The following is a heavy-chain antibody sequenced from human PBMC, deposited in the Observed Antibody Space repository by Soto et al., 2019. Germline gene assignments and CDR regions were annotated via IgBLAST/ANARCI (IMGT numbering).Heavy chain of an antibody. D-gene: IGHD3-3*01. CDR2: IKRDGSEK. V-gene: IGHV3-7*03. CDR3: ASLEWESSGYADY. Sequence: APGKGLEWVANIKRDGSEKYYVDSEKGRFAISRENAKNTLYLQMNSLRADDTAVYYCASLEWESSGYADYWGQGTLVTVSS. J-gene: IGHJ4*02.